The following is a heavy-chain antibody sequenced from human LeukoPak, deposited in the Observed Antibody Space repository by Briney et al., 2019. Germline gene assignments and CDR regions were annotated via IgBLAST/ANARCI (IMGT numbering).Heavy chain of an antibody. J-gene: IGHJ4*02. D-gene: IGHD1-7*01. CDR1: GFTFSSYA. CDR3: AKDSGSITGTTFSY. Sequence: PGGSLRLSCAASGFTFSSYAMSWVRQAPGKGLEWVSAISGSGGSTYYADSVKGRFTISRGNSKNTLYLQMNSLRAEDTAVYYCAKDSGSITGTTFSYWGQGTLVTVSS. CDR2: ISGSGGST. V-gene: IGHV3-23*01.